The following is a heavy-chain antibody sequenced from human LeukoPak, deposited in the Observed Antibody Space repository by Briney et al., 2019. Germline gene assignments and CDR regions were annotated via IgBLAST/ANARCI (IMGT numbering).Heavy chain of an antibody. Sequence: GGSLRLSCAASGFTFSSYWMSWVRQAPGKGLEWVANIKQDGSEKYYVDSVKGRFTISRDNAKNSLFLQMSSLRAEDTAVYFCARESGFGELFPYAFDIWGQGTVVTVSS. D-gene: IGHD3-10*01. CDR1: GFTFSSYW. CDR3: ARESGFGELFPYAFDI. V-gene: IGHV3-7*01. J-gene: IGHJ3*02. CDR2: IKQDGSEK.